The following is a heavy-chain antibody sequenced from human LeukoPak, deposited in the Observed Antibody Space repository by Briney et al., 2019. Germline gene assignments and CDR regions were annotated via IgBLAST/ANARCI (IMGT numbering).Heavy chain of an antibody. CDR2: ISWNSGSI. CDR3: AKDIQGWFGELFDY. Sequence: GGSLRLSCAASGFTFDDYAMHWVQQAPGKGLEWVSGISWNSGSIGYADSVKGRFTISRDNAKNSLYLQMNSLRAEDTALYYCAKDIQGWFGELFDYWGQGTLVTVSS. V-gene: IGHV3-9*01. D-gene: IGHD3-10*01. J-gene: IGHJ4*02. CDR1: GFTFDDYA.